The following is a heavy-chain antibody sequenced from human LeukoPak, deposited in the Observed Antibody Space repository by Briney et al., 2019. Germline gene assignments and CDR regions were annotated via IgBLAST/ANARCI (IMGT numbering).Heavy chain of an antibody. CDR3: TRDPTSSYYDFWSGYPPAAFDI. Sequence: GGSLRLSCTASGFTFGDYAMSWFRQAPGKGLEWVGFIRSKAYGGTTEYAACVKGRFTISRDDSKSIAYLQMNSLKTEDTAVYYCTRDPTSSYYDFWSGYPPAAFDIWGQGTVVTVSS. J-gene: IGHJ3*02. V-gene: IGHV3-49*03. D-gene: IGHD3-3*01. CDR2: IRSKAYGGTT. CDR1: GFTFGDYA.